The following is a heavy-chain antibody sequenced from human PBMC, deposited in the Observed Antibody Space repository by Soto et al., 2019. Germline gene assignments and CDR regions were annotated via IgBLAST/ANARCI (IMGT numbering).Heavy chain of an antibody. J-gene: IGHJ6*02. D-gene: IGHD7-27*01. CDR2: VTGSGDST. V-gene: IGHV3-23*01. Sequence: EVQLLESGGGLVQPGGSLRLSCAASGFTFSSYDMSWVRQAPGKGLEWVATVTGSGDSTYYADSVKGRFTISRDNSKNTLYLQMNSLRADDTALYYCAKGGNDWGYYYYGFNVWGQGTTVTVSS. CDR1: GFTFSSYD. CDR3: AKGGNDWGYYYYGFNV.